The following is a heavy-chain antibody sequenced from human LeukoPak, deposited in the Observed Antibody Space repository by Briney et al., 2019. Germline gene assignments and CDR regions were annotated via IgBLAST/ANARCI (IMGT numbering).Heavy chain of an antibody. V-gene: IGHV4-59*01. CDR3: AMGSSWYAAFNI. J-gene: IGHJ3*02. Sequence: SETLSLTCTVSGGSISSYYWSWIRQPPGKGLDWIGYIYYSGSTNHNPSPKSRDTISVDTSKNQFSLKLSSVTAADTAVYYCAMGSSWYAAFNIWGQGTMVTVSS. CDR2: IYYSGST. CDR1: GGSISSYY. D-gene: IGHD6-13*01.